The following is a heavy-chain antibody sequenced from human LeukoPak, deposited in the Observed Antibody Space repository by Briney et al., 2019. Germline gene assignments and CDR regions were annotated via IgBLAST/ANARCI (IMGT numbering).Heavy chain of an antibody. CDR1: GGSISSYY. J-gene: IGHJ5*02. Sequence: KPSETLSLTCTVSGGSISSYYWNWIRQPPGKGLEWIGEINHSGSTNYNPSLKSRVTISVGTSKNQFSLKLSSVTAADTAVYYCARDREEGYCSSTSCYFSWFDPWGQGTLVTVSS. CDR3: ARDREEGYCSSTSCYFSWFDP. CDR2: INHSGST. D-gene: IGHD2-2*01. V-gene: IGHV4-34*01.